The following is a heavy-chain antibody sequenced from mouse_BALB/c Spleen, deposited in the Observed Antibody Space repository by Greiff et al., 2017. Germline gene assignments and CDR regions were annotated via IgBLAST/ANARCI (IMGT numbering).Heavy chain of an antibody. CDR1: GFNIKDTY. CDR2: IDPANGNT. V-gene: IGHV14-3*02. D-gene: IGHD2-4*01. CDR3: ARWGITDAMDY. Sequence: VQLQQSGAELVKPGASVKLSCTASGFNIKDTYMHWVKQRPEQGLEWIGRIDPANGNTKYDPKFQGKATITADTSSNTAYLQLSSLTSEDTAVYYCARWGITDAMDYWGQGTSVTVSS. J-gene: IGHJ4*01.